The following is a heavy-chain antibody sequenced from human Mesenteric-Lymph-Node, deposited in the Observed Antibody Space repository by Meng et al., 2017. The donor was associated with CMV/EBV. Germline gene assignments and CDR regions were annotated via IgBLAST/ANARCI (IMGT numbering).Heavy chain of an antibody. CDR2: IRSKAYGGTT. J-gene: IGHJ6*02. V-gene: IGHV3-49*04. CDR3: TRDVDIVVVPAAIYYYGMDV. D-gene: IGHD2-2*01. Sequence: GESLKISCTASGFTFGDYAMSWVRLAPGKGLEWVGFIRSKAYGGTTEYSASVKGRFTISRDDSKSIAYLQMNSLKTEDTAVYYCTRDVDIVVVPAAIYYYGMDVWGQGTTVTVSS. CDR1: GFTFGDYA.